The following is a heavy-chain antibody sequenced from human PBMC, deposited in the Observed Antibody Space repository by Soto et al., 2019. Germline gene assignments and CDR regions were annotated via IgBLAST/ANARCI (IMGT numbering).Heavy chain of an antibody. CDR1: RATFSKFI. Sequence: SVKVSCKASRATFSKFIVTWVRQAPGLGLEWVGGIIPIFGTANYAQKFQGRVTITADESTSTSYMEVNNLRSEDTAVYYCAKVRYSSPMGYYYGMDVWGQGTTVTSP. J-gene: IGHJ6*02. D-gene: IGHD6-19*01. CDR2: IIPIFGTA. CDR3: AKVRYSSPMGYYYGMDV. V-gene: IGHV1-69*13.